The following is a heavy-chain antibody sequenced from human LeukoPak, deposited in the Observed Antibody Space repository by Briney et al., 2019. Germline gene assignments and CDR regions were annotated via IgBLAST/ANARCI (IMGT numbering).Heavy chain of an antibody. V-gene: IGHV4-59*01. CDR2: IYYSGST. CDR1: GGSISSYY. CDR3: ARLQQLVPSWFDP. Sequence: PSETLSLTCTVSGGSISSYYWSWIQQPPGKGLEWIGYIYYSGSTNYNPSLKSRVTISVDTSKNQFSLKLSSVTAADTAVYYCARLQQLVPSWFDPWGQGTLVTVSS. J-gene: IGHJ5*02. D-gene: IGHD6-13*01.